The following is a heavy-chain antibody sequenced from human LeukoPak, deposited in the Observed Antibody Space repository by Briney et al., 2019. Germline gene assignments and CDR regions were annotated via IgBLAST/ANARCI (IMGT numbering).Heavy chain of an antibody. CDR3: ARYGSEFDY. V-gene: IGHV4-34*01. CDR1: GGSLSGYY. J-gene: IGHJ4*02. Sequence: PSETLSLTCAVYGGSLSGYYWTWVRQPPGKGLEWIGEISHSGGANYSPSLKSRVTISVDTSKNQFSLKLSSVTAADTAVYYCARYGSEFDYWGQGTLVTVSS. D-gene: IGHD4-17*01. CDR2: ISHSGGA.